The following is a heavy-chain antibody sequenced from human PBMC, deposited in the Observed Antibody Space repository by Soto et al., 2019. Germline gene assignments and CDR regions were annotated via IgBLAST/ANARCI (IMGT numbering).Heavy chain of an antibody. CDR1: GFSLYTSGVG. J-gene: IGHJ4*02. CDR3: AHRALYIGYYWDGGYVDY. Sequence: QIALEESGPTRVKPTQTLAVTCTFSGFSLYTSGVGVGLIRQPPGKALEWLAGIYWDDDKRYRPFLKSRHTITKDTFKNLVVLTMTNMDPVDTATYYVAHRALYIGYYWDGGYVDYWGQGTLVTVSS. CDR2: IYWDDDK. V-gene: IGHV2-5*02. D-gene: IGHD1-26*01.